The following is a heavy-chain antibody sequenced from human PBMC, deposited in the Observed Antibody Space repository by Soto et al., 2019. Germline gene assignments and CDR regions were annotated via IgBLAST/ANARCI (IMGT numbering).Heavy chain of an antibody. CDR1: GDTFTNFD. Sequence: QVPLVQPGAEVRKPGASVKVSCKASGDTFTNFDFNWVRQPTGQGLEWIGWMRANSGDTGHAQKFQGRVSMTRDTSMSTAYMELSSLRAEDTAVYYCARYIYGQGFKAWGQGTLVFVSS. J-gene: IGHJ5*02. D-gene: IGHD3-3*02. V-gene: IGHV1-8*01. CDR3: ARYIYGQGFKA. CDR2: MRANSGDT.